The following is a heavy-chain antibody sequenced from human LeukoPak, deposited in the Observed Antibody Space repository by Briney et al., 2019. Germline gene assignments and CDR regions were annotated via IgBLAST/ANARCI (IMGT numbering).Heavy chain of an antibody. Sequence: GGSLRLSCAASGFTFSSYGMHWVRQAPGKGLEWVAVIWYDGSNKYYADSVKGRFTISRDNSKNTLYLQMNSLRAEDTAVYYCAKDRLGIAAAGPSYWGQGTLVTVSS. J-gene: IGHJ4*02. CDR2: IWYDGSNK. D-gene: IGHD6-13*01. V-gene: IGHV3-33*06. CDR1: GFTFSSYG. CDR3: AKDRLGIAAAGPSY.